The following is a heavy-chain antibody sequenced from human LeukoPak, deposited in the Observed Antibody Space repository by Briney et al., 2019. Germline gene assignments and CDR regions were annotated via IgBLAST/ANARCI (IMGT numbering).Heavy chain of an antibody. Sequence: GASVKVSCKASGYTFTSYGISWVRQAPGQGLEWMGWISAYNGNTNYAQKLQGRVTMTTDTSTSTAYMELRSLRSDDTAVNYCARVNDFWSGNDAFDIWGQGTMVTVSS. D-gene: IGHD3-3*01. J-gene: IGHJ3*02. CDR3: ARVNDFWSGNDAFDI. V-gene: IGHV1-18*01. CDR2: ISAYNGNT. CDR1: GYTFTSYG.